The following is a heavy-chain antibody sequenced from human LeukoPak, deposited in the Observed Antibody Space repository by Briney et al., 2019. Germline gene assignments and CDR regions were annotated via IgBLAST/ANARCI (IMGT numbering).Heavy chain of an antibody. D-gene: IGHD6-19*01. Sequence: NAGGSLRLSCAASGFTFSNAWMSWVRQAPGKGLEWVGRIKSKTDGGTTDYAAPVKGRFTISRDDSKNTLYLQMNSLKTEDTAVYYCTTDVGEQWLTIDYWGQGTLVTVSS. CDR3: TTDVGEQWLTIDY. CDR2: IKSKTDGGTT. J-gene: IGHJ4*02. V-gene: IGHV3-15*01. CDR1: GFTFSNAW.